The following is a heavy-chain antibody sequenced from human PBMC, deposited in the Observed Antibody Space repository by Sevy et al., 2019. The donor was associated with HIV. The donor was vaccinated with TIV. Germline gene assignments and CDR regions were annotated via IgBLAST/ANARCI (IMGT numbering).Heavy chain of an antibody. CDR2: IYPGDSGT. Sequence: GESLKISCKGSEYNFTNYWIGWVRQMPGKGLEWMGIIYPGDSGTRYSPSFQDQVTISADKSISTAYLQWSSLKASDTAMYYCARISSSPRAYYYYVGMDVWGQGTTVTVSS. D-gene: IGHD6-6*01. J-gene: IGHJ6*02. CDR3: ARISSSPRAYYYYVGMDV. CDR1: EYNFTNYW. V-gene: IGHV5-51*01.